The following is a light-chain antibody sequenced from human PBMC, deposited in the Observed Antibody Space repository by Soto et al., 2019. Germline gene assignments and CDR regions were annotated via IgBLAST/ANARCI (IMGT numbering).Light chain of an antibody. CDR3: SSYTSSSTPYV. CDR2: DVS. CDR1: SSDVGGYNY. Sequence: QSVLTRAASVSGSPGQSITISCTGTSSDVGGYNYVSWYQQHPGKAPKLMIYDVSNRPSGVSNRFSGSKSGNTASLTISGLQAEDEADYYCSSYTSSSTPYVFGTGTKVTVL. V-gene: IGLV2-14*01. J-gene: IGLJ1*01.